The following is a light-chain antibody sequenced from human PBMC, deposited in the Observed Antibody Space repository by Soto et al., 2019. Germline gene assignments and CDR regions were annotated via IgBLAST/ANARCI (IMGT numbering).Light chain of an antibody. CDR3: KQYHNSPRT. J-gene: IGKJ1*01. Sequence: EIVLTQSPGTLSLSPGERATLSCRASQRVSSGYLAWYQQKPGQAPRLLIYGASNRATDIPDRFSGRGSGTDFTLTIRRLEPEDFAVYYCKQYHNSPRTFGQGTKVDIK. CDR2: GAS. V-gene: IGKV3-20*01. CDR1: QRVSSGY.